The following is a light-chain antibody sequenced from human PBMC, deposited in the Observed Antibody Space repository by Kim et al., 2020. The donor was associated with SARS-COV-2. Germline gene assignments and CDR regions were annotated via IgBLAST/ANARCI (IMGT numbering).Light chain of an antibody. V-gene: IGLV6-57*04. CDR3: QSYDSSNHWV. CDR1: SGSIASNY. CDR2: EDN. J-gene: IGLJ3*02. Sequence: LTQPHSVSESPGKTVTISCTRSSGSIASNYVQWYQQRPGSAPTTVIYEDNQRPSGVPDRFSGSIDSSSNSASLTISGLKTEDEADYYCQSYDSSNHWVFGGGTQLTVL.